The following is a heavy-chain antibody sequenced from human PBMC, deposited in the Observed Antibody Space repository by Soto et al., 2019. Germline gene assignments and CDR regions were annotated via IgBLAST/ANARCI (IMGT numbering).Heavy chain of an antibody. CDR2: IIPIFGTA. V-gene: IGHV1-69*12. J-gene: IGHJ4*02. Sequence: QVQLVQSGAEVKKPGSSVKVSCKASGGTFSSYAISWVRQAPGQGLEWMGGIIPIFGTANYAQKFQGRVTITADESTSTAYMELRSLRSEDTAVYYCATCYDSSGYPSYYFDYWGQGTLVTVSS. D-gene: IGHD3-22*01. CDR3: ATCYDSSGYPSYYFDY. CDR1: GGTFSSYA.